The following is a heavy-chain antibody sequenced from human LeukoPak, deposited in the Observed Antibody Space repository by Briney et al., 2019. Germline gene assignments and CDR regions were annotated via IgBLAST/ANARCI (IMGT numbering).Heavy chain of an antibody. Sequence: GASVKVSRKASGYTFTGYYMHWVRQAPGQGLEWMGWINPNSGGTNYAQKFQGRVTMTRDTSISTAYMELSRLRSDDTAVYYCARDGPGYCSSTSCLVMDVWGQGTTVTVSS. CDR2: INPNSGGT. CDR3: ARDGPGYCSSTSCLVMDV. J-gene: IGHJ6*02. D-gene: IGHD2-2*01. CDR1: GYTFTGYY. V-gene: IGHV1-2*02.